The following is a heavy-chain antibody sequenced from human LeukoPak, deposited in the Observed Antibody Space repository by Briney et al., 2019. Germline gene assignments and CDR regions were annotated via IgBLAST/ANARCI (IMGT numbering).Heavy chain of an antibody. CDR1: GGSFSGYY. V-gene: IGHV4-34*01. D-gene: IGHD3-10*01. CDR3: ARVGPNYYGSGSYRGAFDI. CDR2: INHSGST. J-gene: IGHJ3*02. Sequence: SETLSLTCAVYGGSFSGYYWSWIRQPPGKGLEWMGEINHSGSTNYNPSLKSRVTISVDTSKNQFSLKLSSVTAADTAVYYCARVGPNYYGSGSYRGAFDIWGQGTMVTVSS.